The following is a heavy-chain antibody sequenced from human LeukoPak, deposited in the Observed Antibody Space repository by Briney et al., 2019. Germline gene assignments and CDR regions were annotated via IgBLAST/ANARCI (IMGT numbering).Heavy chain of an antibody. D-gene: IGHD3-3*01. CDR3: ARGRRINYDFWSGTTSEKYYFDY. CDR2: TNPNSGGT. Sequence: ASVKVSCKASGYTFTGYYMHWVRQAPGQGLEWMGWTNPNSGGTNYAQKFQGRVTMTRDTSISTAYMELSRLRSDDTAVYYCARGRRINYDFWSGTTSEKYYFDYWGQGTLVTVSS. J-gene: IGHJ4*02. V-gene: IGHV1-2*02. CDR1: GYTFTGYY.